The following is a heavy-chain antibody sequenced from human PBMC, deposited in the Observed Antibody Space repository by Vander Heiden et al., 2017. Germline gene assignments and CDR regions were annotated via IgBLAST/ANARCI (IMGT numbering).Heavy chain of an antibody. CDR2: INPNNGDT. CDR1: GYTFSGYY. J-gene: IGHJ3*01. Sequence: VQSGAEVKKPGASVKVSCKASGYTFSGYYVHWVRQAPGQGLEWMGCINPNNGDTNYAQKFQGRFTMTRDTSISTAYMESSRLRSDDTALYFCARGNAYTKGDVLDLWGQGTVVTVSS. D-gene: IGHD4-4*01. CDR3: ARGNAYTKGDVLDL. V-gene: IGHV1-2*02.